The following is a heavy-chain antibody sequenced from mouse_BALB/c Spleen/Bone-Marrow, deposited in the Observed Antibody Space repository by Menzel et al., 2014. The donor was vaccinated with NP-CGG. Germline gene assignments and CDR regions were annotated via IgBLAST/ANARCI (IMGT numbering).Heavy chain of an antibody. J-gene: IGHJ1*01. V-gene: IGHV10-1*02. CDR3: VTSTYFDV. D-gene: IGHD6-1*01. CDR2: IRSKSNNYAT. CDR1: EFTFNTYA. Sequence: VESGGGLVQPKGSLKLSCAASEFTFNTYAMNWVRQAPGKGLEWVARIRSKSNNYATYYADSVKDRFTISRDDSQSLLYLQMNNLKTEDTAMYYCVTSTYFDVWGAGTTVTVSS.